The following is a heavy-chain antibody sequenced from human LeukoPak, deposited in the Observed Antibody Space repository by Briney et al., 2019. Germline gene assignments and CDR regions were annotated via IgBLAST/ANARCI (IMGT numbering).Heavy chain of an antibody. Sequence: GGSLRLSCAASGFTFSSYGMHWVRQAPGKGLEWVALIPYDGSNKYYADSVKGRFTVSRDNSKNTLYLQMNSLRAEDTAVYYCVRGAYSSSWLNFDYWGQGTLVTVSS. D-gene: IGHD6-13*01. V-gene: IGHV3-30*19. CDR3: VRGAYSSSWLNFDY. CDR2: IPYDGSNK. J-gene: IGHJ4*02. CDR1: GFTFSSYG.